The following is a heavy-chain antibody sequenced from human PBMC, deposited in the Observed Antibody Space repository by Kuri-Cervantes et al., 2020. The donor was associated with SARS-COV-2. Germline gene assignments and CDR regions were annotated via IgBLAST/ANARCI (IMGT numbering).Heavy chain of an antibody. D-gene: IGHD1-1*01. V-gene: IGHV3-23*01. J-gene: IGHJ4*02. Sequence: GGSLRLSCAASGITFSSYAMSWVRQAPGKGLEWVSAITDDGGSTYHADSVKGRFTISRDNSKNTLYLQMNSLRAEDTAVYYCARDLGTIQGRDYWGQGTLVTVSS. CDR3: ARDLGTIQGRDY. CDR1: GITFSSYA. CDR2: ITDDGGST.